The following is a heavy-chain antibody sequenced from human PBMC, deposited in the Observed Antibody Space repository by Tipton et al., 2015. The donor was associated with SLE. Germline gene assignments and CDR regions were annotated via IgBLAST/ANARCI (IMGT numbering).Heavy chain of an antibody. V-gene: IGHV3-30-3*01. CDR2: ISYDGSNK. Sequence: SLRLSCAASGFTFSSYAMHWVRQAPGKGLEWVAVISYDGSNKYYADSVKGRFTISRDNSKNTLYLQMNSLRAEDTAVYYCAREHVLLDAFDIWGQGTMVTVSS. J-gene: IGHJ3*02. D-gene: IGHD3-10*01. CDR1: GFTFSSYA. CDR3: AREHVLLDAFDI.